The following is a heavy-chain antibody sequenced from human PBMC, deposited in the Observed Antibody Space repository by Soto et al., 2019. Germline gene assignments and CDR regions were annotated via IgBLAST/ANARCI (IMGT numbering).Heavy chain of an antibody. Sequence: EVQLVESGGGLVQPGGSLRLSCAASGFTFSSYSMNWVRQAPGKGLEWVSYISSSSSTIYYADSVKGRFTISRDNAKNSLYLQMNSLRAEDTAVYYSARHPAPIAAIGWFHPLRQRPLVPLSS. V-gene: IGHV3-48*01. CDR2: ISSSSSTI. J-gene: IGHJ5*02. CDR1: GFTFSSYS. D-gene: IGHD6-13*01. CDR3: ARHPAPIAAIGWFHP.